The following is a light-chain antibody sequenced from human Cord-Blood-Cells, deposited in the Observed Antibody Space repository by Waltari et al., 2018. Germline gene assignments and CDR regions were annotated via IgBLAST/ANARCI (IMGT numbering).Light chain of an antibody. J-gene: IGLJ2*01. CDR2: GNS. CDR3: QSYDSSLSGPHVV. Sequence: QSVLTQPPSVSGAPGPRVTISCTGSSSNIGAGYAVHWYQQLPGKAPKLRIYGNSTRPSGFPYRFSGSKSGTSASRAITGLQAEDEADYYCQSYDSSLSGPHVVFGGGTKLTVL. CDR1: SSNIGAGYA. V-gene: IGLV1-40*01.